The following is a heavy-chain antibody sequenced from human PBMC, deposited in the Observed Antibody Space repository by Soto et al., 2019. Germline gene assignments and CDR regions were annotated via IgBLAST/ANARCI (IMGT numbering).Heavy chain of an antibody. V-gene: IGHV1-46*01. CDR2: INPRGGST. Sequence: GASVQVSCNASGYTFTSYYMPWVRQAPGQGLEWMGIINPRGGSTSYAQKFQGRVTMTRDTSTSAVYMELSSLRSEDTAVYYCARGFPDVHYYYGMDVWGQGTTVTVSS. J-gene: IGHJ6*02. CDR3: ARGFPDVHYYYGMDV. CDR1: GYTFTSYY.